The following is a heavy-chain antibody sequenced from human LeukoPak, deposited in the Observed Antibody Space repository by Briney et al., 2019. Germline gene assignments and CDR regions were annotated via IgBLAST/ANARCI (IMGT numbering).Heavy chain of an antibody. D-gene: IGHD4-11*01. CDR3: VRGDDYIFDY. J-gene: IGHJ4*02. Sequence: PSETLSLTCAVSGDPITSANWWSWVRQSPGKGLEWIGEISHSGATNHNPSLKSRVTMSLDKSKNQLSLRVNSVTAADAAVYYCVRGDDYIFDYRGQGTLVTVSS. V-gene: IGHV4-4*02. CDR1: GDPITSANW. CDR2: ISHSGAT.